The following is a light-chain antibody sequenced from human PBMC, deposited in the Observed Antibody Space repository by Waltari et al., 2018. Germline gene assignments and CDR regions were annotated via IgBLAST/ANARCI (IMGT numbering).Light chain of an antibody. CDR1: PTVSSNY. V-gene: IGKV3D-20*01. CDR3: QQYGSSPLT. CDR2: DAS. Sequence: EIVLTQSPATLSLSPGASATPSCGASPTVSSNYLAWYQQKPGLAPRLLISDASIRATGIPDRFSGSGSGTDFTLTISRLQPEDFAVYFCQQYGSSPLTFGGGTKVEMK. J-gene: IGKJ4*01.